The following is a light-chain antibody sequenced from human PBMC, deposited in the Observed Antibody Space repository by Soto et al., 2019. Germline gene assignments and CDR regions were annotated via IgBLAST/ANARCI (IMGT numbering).Light chain of an antibody. CDR2: GAF. CDR3: QQYSASPRT. J-gene: IGKJ1*01. CDR1: QSVSCSY. Sequence: EIVLTQSPGTLSLSPGERAAVSCRASQSVSCSYLAWYQQKPGQAPRLLIYGAFNRAGGIPDRFSGSGSGTDFTLTISRLEPEDFAVYYCQQYSASPRTFGQGTKVEIK. V-gene: IGKV3-20*01.